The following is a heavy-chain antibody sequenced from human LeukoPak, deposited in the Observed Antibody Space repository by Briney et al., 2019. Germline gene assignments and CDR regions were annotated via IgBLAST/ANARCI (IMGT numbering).Heavy chain of an antibody. CDR3: ARDNGYFDY. Sequence: GGSLRLSCAVSGLTFSNLKMNWVRQAPGKGLEWVSAISGSGGSTYYADSVKGRFTISRDNSKNTLYLQMNSLRAEDTAVYYCARDNGYFDYWGQGTLVTVSS. CDR2: ISGSGGST. D-gene: IGHD2-8*01. J-gene: IGHJ4*02. V-gene: IGHV3-23*01. CDR1: GLTFSNLK.